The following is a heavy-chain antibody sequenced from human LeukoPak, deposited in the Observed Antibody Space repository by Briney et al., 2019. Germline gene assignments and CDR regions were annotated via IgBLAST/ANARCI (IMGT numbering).Heavy chain of an antibody. CDR1: GFTFITYA. CDR3: ARETVHY. CDR2: ISGGGGKT. J-gene: IGHJ4*02. Sequence: GSLRLSCAASGFTFITYAMSWVRQAPGKGLEWVSAISGGGGKTYYTDSVKGRFTVSRDDAKNSVYLQMNSLRAEDTAIYYCARETVHYWGQGILVTVSS. D-gene: IGHD4-17*01. V-gene: IGHV3-23*01.